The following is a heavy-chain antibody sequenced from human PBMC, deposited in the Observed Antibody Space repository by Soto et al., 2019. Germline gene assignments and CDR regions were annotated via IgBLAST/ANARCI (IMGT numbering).Heavy chain of an antibody. CDR3: AKDWYFGSTIFGLMFDY. Sequence: PGGSLRLSSAASGFTFSSYDMSWVRQAPGKGLEWVSAISGSGGSTNYADSVKGRFTISRDNSKNTLYLQMNSLRAEDTAVYYCAKDWYFGSTIFGLMFDYWVQGTLVTVS. D-gene: IGHD3-3*01. V-gene: IGHV3-23*01. J-gene: IGHJ4*02. CDR1: GFTFSSYD. CDR2: ISGSGGST.